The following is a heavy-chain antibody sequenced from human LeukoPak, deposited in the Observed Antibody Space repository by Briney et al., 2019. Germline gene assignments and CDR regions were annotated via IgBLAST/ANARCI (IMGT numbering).Heavy chain of an antibody. Sequence: PSETLSLTCTVSGGSISSYYWSWIRQPPGKGLEWIGYIYYSGSTNYNPSLKSRVTISVDTSKNQFSLKLSSVTAADTAVYYCARAPRWGFADYWGQGTLVTVSS. CDR2: IYYSGST. D-gene: IGHD3-16*01. CDR3: ARAPRWGFADY. CDR1: GGSISSYY. J-gene: IGHJ4*02. V-gene: IGHV4-59*08.